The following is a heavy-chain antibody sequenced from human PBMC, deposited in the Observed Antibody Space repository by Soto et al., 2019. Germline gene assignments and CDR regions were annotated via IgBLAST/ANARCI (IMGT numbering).Heavy chain of an antibody. J-gene: IGHJ4*02. CDR1: GFIFDDYS. CDR2: ITWNSGYT. CDR3: AKDRAKDYSYGSGSLES. Sequence: EVHLVESGGNWVQPGRSLRLSCAASGFIFDDYSMHWVRQAPGKGPEWVAGITWNSGYTTFGDSVRGRFSISRDNAKNSLFLQMNSLRPDDTALYFCAKDRAKDYSYGSGSLESWGQGVLVTVSS. V-gene: IGHV3-9*01. D-gene: IGHD3-10*01.